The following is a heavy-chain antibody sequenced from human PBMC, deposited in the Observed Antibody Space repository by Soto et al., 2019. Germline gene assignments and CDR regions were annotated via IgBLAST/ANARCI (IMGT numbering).Heavy chain of an antibody. V-gene: IGHV3-30*18. J-gene: IGHJ4*02. CDR2: ISYDGSNK. CDR1: GFTFSSYG. CDR3: AKDRYYYDSSGRLDY. D-gene: IGHD3-22*01. Sequence: PGGSLRLFCAASGFTFSSYGMHWVRQAPGKGLEWVAVISYDGSNKYYADSVKGRFTISRDNSKNTLYLQMNSLRAEDTAVYYCAKDRYYYDSSGRLDYWGQGTLVTVSS.